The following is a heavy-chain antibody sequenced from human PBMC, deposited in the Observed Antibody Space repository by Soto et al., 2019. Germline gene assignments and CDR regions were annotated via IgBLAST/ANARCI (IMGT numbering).Heavy chain of an antibody. CDR1: GFIFSTSY. D-gene: IGHD2-15*01. J-gene: IGHJ4*02. V-gene: IGHV3-21*04. CDR3: ARGSPPPPNCSRGSCYHRYHFDY. CDR2: IGTGGTYI. Sequence: PGGSLRLSCAGSGFIFSTSYMSWVRQAPGKGLEWVSSIGTGGTYIYYADSVEGRFTISRDNAQKSLYLQLTSLRVEDSAVYFCARGSPPPPNCSRGSCYHRYHFDYSGQGTLVTVSS.